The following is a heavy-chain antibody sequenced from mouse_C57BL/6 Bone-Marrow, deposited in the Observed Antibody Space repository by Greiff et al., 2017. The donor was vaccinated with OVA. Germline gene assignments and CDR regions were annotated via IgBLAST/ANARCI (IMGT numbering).Heavy chain of an antibody. CDR1: GYTFTSYW. J-gene: IGHJ3*01. V-gene: IGHV1-55*01. Sequence: VQLQQPGAELVKPGASVKMSCKASGYTFTSYWITWVKQRPGQGLEWIGDIYPGSGSTNYNKKFKSKATLTVDTSSSTAYMQHSSLTSEDSAVYDGARSAGTGFAWFAYWGQGTLVTVSA. D-gene: IGHD4-1*01. CDR3: ARSAGTGFAWFAY. CDR2: IYPGSGST.